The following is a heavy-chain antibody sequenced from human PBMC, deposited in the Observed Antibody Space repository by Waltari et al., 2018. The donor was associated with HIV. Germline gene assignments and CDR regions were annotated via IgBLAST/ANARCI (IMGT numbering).Heavy chain of an antibody. V-gene: IGHV4-34*01. CDR2: INLSGSA. CDR1: GGSFSGYY. D-gene: IGHD2-2*03. Sequence: QVQLQQWGAGLLKHSETLSLTCAVYGGSFSGYYWSWIRQPPGKGLEWIGEINLSGSANYNPSLKSRVTISVDTSKNQFSLKLSSVTAADTAVYYCARSLDITGGYWYFDLWGRGTLVTVSS. J-gene: IGHJ2*01. CDR3: ARSLDITGGYWYFDL.